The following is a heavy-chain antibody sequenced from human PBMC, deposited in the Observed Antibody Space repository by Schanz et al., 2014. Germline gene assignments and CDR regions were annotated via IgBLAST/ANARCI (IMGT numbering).Heavy chain of an antibody. J-gene: IGHJ4*02. CDR1: GITFSGYS. CDR3: AKDTGYCHGGACYCFEY. CDR2: ISGSSSTK. D-gene: IGHD2-8*02. V-gene: IGHV3-48*01. Sequence: VQLVESGGGLAQPGGSLRLSCAASGITFSGYSMNWVRQAPGKGLEWVSYISGSSSTKYYADSVKGRFTISRDNGKKSLYLQMDSLRPEDTAVYFCAKDTGYCHGGACYCFEYWGLGILVTVSS.